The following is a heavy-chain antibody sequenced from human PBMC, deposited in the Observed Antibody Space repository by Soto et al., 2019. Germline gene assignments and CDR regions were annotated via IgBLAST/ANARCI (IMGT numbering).Heavy chain of an antibody. Sequence: GASVKVSCKASGDTFSSYAISWVRQAPGQGLEWMGVIIPIFGTANYAQKFQGRVTITADASTSTAYMELSSLRSEDTAVYYCAMGDRIVGVVINYYHLMDGCGKGATVTVSS. CDR1: GDTFSSYA. V-gene: IGHV1-69*13. D-gene: IGHD3-3*02. CDR2: IIPIFGTA. CDR3: AMGDRIVGVVINYYHLMDG. J-gene: IGHJ6*04.